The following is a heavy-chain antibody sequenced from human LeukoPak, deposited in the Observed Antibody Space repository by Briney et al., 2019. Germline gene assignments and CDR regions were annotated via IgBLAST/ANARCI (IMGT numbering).Heavy chain of an antibody. V-gene: IGHV3-23*01. CDR2: ISGSGGST. J-gene: IGHJ4*02. CDR1: GFTFSSYA. Sequence: GGSLSLSCAASGFTFSSYAMSWVRQAPGKGLEWVSGISGSGGSTYYADSVKGRFTISRDNSKNTLYLQMTSLRAEDTAVYYCAKDQVWIVVGSFDHWGQGTLVTVSS. CDR3: AKDQVWIVVGSFDH. D-gene: IGHD3-22*01.